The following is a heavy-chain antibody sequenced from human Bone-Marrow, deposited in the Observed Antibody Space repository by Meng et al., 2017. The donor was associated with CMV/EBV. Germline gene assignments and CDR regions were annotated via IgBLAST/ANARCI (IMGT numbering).Heavy chain of an antibody. Sequence: ASVKVSCKASGYTFTGYYMHWVRQAPGQGLEWMGWINPNSGGTNYAQKFQGRVTMTRDTSISTAYMELSRLRSDDTAVYYCARVEMLGTTLRYGLDVWGQGTTVTVSS. J-gene: IGHJ6*02. V-gene: IGHV1-2*02. CDR2: INPNSGGT. CDR1: GYTFTGYY. CDR3: ARVEMLGTTLRYGLDV. D-gene: IGHD2/OR15-2a*01.